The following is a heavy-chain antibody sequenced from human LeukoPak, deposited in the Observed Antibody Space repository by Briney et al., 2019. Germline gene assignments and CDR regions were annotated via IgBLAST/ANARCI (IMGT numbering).Heavy chain of an antibody. CDR3: AREPLVRDYGMDV. V-gene: IGHV4-59*01. Sequence: SETLSLTCTVSGGSISSYYWSWIRQPAGKGLEWIGYIYYSGSTNYNPSLKSRVTISVDTSKNQFSLKLSSVTAADTAVYYCAREPLVRDYGMDVWGQGTTVTVSS. J-gene: IGHJ6*02. CDR2: IYYSGST. D-gene: IGHD3-10*01. CDR1: GGSISSYY.